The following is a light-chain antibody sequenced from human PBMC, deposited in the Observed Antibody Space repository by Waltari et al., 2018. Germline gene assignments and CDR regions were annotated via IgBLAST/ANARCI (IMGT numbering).Light chain of an antibody. J-gene: IGLJ1*01. CDR2: EAS. Sequence: QSALTQPASVSGSPGQSITISCTGVSNDVGTDNLVAWYQQYPGKAPKPMIYEASKRPSGVSNRFSGSKSGNTASLTISGLQAEDEADYFCCSYVGSSTSYVFGIGTKVTVL. CDR1: SNDVGTDNL. CDR3: CSYVGSSTSYV. V-gene: IGLV2-23*01.